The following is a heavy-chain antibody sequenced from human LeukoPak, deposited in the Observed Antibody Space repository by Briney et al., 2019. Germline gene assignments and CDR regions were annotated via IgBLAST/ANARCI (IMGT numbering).Heavy chain of an antibody. CDR2: IKSRGGST. CDR3: ARDRESSGFFSYYYGMDV. D-gene: IGHD6-19*01. CDR1: GYTFNTDY. Sequence: GASVKVSCKASGYTFNTDYFHWVRQAPGQELEWMGIIKSRGGSTTYAQKFQGRVTMTTDTSTSTVYLDLSSLTYEDTAVYYCARDRESSGFFSYYYGMDVWGQGTTVTVSS. J-gene: IGHJ6*02. V-gene: IGHV1-46*02.